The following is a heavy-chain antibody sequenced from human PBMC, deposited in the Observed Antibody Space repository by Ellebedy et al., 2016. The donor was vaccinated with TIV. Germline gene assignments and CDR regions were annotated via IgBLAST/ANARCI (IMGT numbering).Heavy chain of an antibody. Sequence: SETLSLTCTVSGGSISGYYWSWIRQPPGKGLEWVGYISYSGSANYNPSLKSRVTISVDTSKNQFSLKLSSVTAADTAVYYCARGRGSTNWYFDLWGRGTLVTVSS. V-gene: IGHV4-59*01. CDR3: ARGRGSTNWYFDL. D-gene: IGHD3-10*01. CDR2: ISYSGSA. CDR1: GGSISGYY. J-gene: IGHJ2*01.